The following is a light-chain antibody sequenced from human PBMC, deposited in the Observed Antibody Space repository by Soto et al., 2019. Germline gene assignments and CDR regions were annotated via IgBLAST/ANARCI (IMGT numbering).Light chain of an antibody. V-gene: IGLV2-14*01. CDR2: EVS. Sequence: QSALTQPASVSGSPGQSITISCTGTSSDVGGYNFVSWYQQPPGKAPKLMIYEVSNRPSGVSNRFSGSKSGNTASLTISGLQAEDEADYFCSSYTSSRTLVFGPGTKLTVL. CDR3: SSYTSSRTLV. CDR1: SSDVGGYNF. J-gene: IGLJ1*01.